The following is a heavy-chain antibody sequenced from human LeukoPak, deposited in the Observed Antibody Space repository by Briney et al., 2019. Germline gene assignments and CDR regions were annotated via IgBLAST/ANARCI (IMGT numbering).Heavy chain of an antibody. CDR2: IYYSGST. CDR1: GSSISSGDYY. Sequence: SQTLSLTCTVSGSSISSGDYYWSWIRQPPGKGLEWIGYIYYSGSTYYNPSLKSRVTISVDTSKNQFSLKLSSVTAADTAVYYCARGMTYYYDGRAAFDIWGQGTMVTVSS. V-gene: IGHV4-30-4*01. D-gene: IGHD3-22*01. J-gene: IGHJ3*02. CDR3: ARGMTYYYDGRAAFDI.